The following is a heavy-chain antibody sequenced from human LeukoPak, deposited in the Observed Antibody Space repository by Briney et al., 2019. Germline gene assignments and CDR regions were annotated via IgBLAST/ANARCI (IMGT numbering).Heavy chain of an antibody. CDR1: GFSFMNAW. J-gene: IGHJ3*02. D-gene: IGHD2-2*01. Sequence: GGTLRLSCAASGFSFMNAWMIWVRQAPGKGLEWVSYIITSGTTIYYADSVKGRFTISRDNPKNSLYLQMNSLRAEDTAVYYCARQRYQRDGFDIWGQGTMVTVSS. CDR3: ARQRYQRDGFDI. CDR2: IITSGTTI. V-gene: IGHV3-48*04.